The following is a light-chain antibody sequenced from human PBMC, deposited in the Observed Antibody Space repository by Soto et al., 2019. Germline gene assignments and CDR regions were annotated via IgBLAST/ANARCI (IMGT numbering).Light chain of an antibody. CDR2: EDS. J-gene: IGLJ1*01. CDR1: SSDVGGYNY. Sequence: QSALTQPASVSGSPGQSITISCTGTSSDVGGYNYVSWYQQHPGKAPKLMIYEDSNRPSGVSNRFSGSKSGNTASLTIAGHQAEDAADYYCSSYTSSSTLVFGTGTKVTVL. CDR3: SSYTSSSTLV. V-gene: IGLV2-14*01.